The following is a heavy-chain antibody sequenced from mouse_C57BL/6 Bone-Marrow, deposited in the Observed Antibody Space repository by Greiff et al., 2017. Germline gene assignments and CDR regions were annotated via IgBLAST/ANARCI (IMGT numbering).Heavy chain of an antibody. CDR3: AREDTTVVAPFDY. CDR1: GYTFTSYW. J-gene: IGHJ2*01. V-gene: IGHV1-64*01. Sequence: VQLQQPGAELVKPGASVKLSCKASGYTFTSYWMHWVKQRPGQGLEWIGMIHPNSGSTNYNEKFKSKATLTVDKSSSTAYMQLSSLTSEDSAVXYCAREDTTVVAPFDYWGQGTTLTVSS. D-gene: IGHD1-1*01. CDR2: IHPNSGST.